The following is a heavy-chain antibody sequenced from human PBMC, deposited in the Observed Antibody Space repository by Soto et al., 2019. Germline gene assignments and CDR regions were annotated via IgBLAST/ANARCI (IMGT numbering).Heavy chain of an antibody. CDR2: ISYDGSNK. CDR3: ASLYDSSGYPNDY. CDR1: GFTFSSYA. D-gene: IGHD3-22*01. V-gene: IGHV3-30-3*01. Sequence: PGGSLRLSCAASGFTFSSYAMHWVRQAPGKGLEWVAVISYDGSNKYYADSVKGRFTISRDNSKNTLYLQMNSLRAEDTAVYYCASLYDSSGYPNDYWGQGTLVTVS. J-gene: IGHJ4*02.